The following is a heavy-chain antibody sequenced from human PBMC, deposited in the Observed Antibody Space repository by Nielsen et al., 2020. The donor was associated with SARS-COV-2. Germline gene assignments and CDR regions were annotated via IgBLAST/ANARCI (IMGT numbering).Heavy chain of an antibody. D-gene: IGHD3-22*01. V-gene: IGHV4-61*02. Sequence: SETLSLTCTVSGGSISSGSYYWSWIRQPAGKGLEWIGRIYTSGSTNYNPSLKSRVTISVDTSKNQFSLKLSSVTAADTAVYYCARYPTPYYYDSSGYFDAFDIWGQGTMVTVSS. CDR1: GGSISSGSYY. CDR3: ARYPTPYYYDSSGYFDAFDI. J-gene: IGHJ3*02. CDR2: IYTSGST.